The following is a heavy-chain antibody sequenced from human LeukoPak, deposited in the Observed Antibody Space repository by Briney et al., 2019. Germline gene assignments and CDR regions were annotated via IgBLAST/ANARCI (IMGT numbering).Heavy chain of an antibody. V-gene: IGHV3-21*01. CDR3: ARIAAGSDY. J-gene: IGHJ4*02. CDR1: GFTFSSYS. Sequence: GGSLRLSCAASGFTFSSYSMTWVRQAPGKGLEWVSSISSSSSYIYYADSVKGRFTISRDNAKNSLYLQINSLRAEDTAVYYCARIAAGSDYWGQGTLVTVSS. CDR2: ISSSSSYI. D-gene: IGHD6-13*01.